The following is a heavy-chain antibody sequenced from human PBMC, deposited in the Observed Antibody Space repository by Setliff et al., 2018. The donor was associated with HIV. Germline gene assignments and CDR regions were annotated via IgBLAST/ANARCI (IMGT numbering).Heavy chain of an antibody. D-gene: IGHD5-12*01. CDR2: IKQDGSEK. CDR3: ARVGKDGYNYNYFDY. V-gene: IGHV3-7*01. Sequence: PGGSLRLSCAASGFTFSSHWMSWIRQAPGKGLEWVASIKQDGSEKYFVDSVKGRFTISRDNAKDSMFLQMNSLRGEDTAVYYCARVGKDGYNYNYFDYWGQGTLVTVSS. CDR1: GFTFSSHW. J-gene: IGHJ4*02.